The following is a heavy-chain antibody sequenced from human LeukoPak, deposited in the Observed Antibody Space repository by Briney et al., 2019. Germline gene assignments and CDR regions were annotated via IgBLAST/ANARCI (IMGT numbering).Heavy chain of an antibody. J-gene: IGHJ4*02. CDR1: GFTFSSYW. D-gene: IGHD6-19*01. Sequence: GGSLRLSCAASGFTFSSYWMNWVRQAPGKGLVWVSRINNDGSSTSYADSVKGRFTISRDNAKNTLYLQMNSLRADDTAIYYCAREAGYSSGWYFDHWGQGSLVTVSS. CDR2: INNDGSST. CDR3: AREAGYSSGWYFDH. V-gene: IGHV3-74*01.